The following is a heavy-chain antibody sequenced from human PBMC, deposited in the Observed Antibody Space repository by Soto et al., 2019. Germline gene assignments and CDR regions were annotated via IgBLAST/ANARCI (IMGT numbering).Heavy chain of an antibody. CDR3: AHRPRGYSYHFDY. Sequence: QITLKESGPTLVKPTQTLTLTCTFSGFALTTRGVGVGWIRQPPGKALEWLALIYWDDDEGYSPSLKSRPTTPQNTSKTQVVLTMPTMDPVDTATYYCAHRPRGYSYHFDYWGQGTLVTVSS. D-gene: IGHD5-18*01. CDR1: GFALTTRGVG. J-gene: IGHJ4*02. V-gene: IGHV2-5*02. CDR2: IYWDDDE.